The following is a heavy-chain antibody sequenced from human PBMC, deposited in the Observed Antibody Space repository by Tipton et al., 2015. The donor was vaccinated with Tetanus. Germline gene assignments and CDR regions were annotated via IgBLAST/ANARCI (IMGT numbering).Heavy chain of an antibody. J-gene: IGHJ4*02. CDR1: GGSFSGNY. CDR3: ARDSYYSSRWSFADY. D-gene: IGHD3-22*01. Sequence: TLSLTCAVYGGSFSGNYWSWIRQPPGKGLEWIGEINHRGSTMYNPSLKSRVAISGDTSKNQFSLNLTSLTAADTAVYYCARDSYYSSRWSFADYWGQGTLVTVSS. V-gene: IGHV4-34*01. CDR2: INHRGST.